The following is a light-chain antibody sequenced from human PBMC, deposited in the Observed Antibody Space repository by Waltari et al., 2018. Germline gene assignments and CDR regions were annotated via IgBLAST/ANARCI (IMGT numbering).Light chain of an antibody. Sequence: QSVLTQPPSVSGAPGQRVTISCTGSSSNIGAGYDVHWYQQLPGTAPKLLIYGNSNRPSGVPDRFSGSKSGPSASLAITGLQAEDEADYYCQSYDSSVYVFGTGTKVTVL. J-gene: IGLJ1*01. V-gene: IGLV1-40*01. CDR2: GNS. CDR1: SSNIGAGYD. CDR3: QSYDSSVYV.